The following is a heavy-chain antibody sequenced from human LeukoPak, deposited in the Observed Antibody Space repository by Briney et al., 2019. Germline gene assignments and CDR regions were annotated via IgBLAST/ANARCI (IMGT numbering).Heavy chain of an antibody. CDR3: AGRGLSTGWTLDY. D-gene: IGHD6-19*01. Sequence: PSETLSLTCSVSGGSISTYYWSWIRQPAGKGLEWIAQIHTSGSTNFNPSLKSRVSISMDTPNNQFSLMISSVTAADTAIYYCAGRGLSTGWTLDYWGHGTLVTVSS. CDR1: GGSISTYY. J-gene: IGHJ4*01. V-gene: IGHV4-4*07. CDR2: IHTSGST.